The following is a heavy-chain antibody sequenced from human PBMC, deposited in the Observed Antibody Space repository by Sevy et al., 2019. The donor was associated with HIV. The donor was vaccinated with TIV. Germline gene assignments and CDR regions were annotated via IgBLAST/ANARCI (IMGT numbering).Heavy chain of an antibody. J-gene: IGHJ6*03. CDR2: IRIKAYGGTT. V-gene: IGHV3-49*03. CDR3: TRLDTAMGYYYYYYMDV. Sequence: GGSLRLSCTASGFTFGDYAMSWFRQAPGKGLEWVGFIRIKAYGGTTEYAASVKGRFTISRDDSKSIAYLQMNSLKTEDTAVYYCTRLDTAMGYYYYYYMDVWGKGTTVTVSS. D-gene: IGHD5-18*01. CDR1: GFTFGDYA.